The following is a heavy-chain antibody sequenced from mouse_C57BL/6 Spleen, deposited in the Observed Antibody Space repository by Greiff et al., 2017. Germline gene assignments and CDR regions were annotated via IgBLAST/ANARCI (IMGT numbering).Heavy chain of an antibody. Sequence: VQRVESGAELVRPGTSVKVSCKASGYAFTNYLIEWVKQRPGQGLEWIGVINPGSGGTNYNEKFKGKATLTADKSSSTAYMQLSSLTSEDSAVYFCARETELSFDYWGQGTTLTVSS. CDR3: ARETELSFDY. CDR2: INPGSGGT. V-gene: IGHV1-54*01. J-gene: IGHJ2*01. CDR1: GYAFTNYL.